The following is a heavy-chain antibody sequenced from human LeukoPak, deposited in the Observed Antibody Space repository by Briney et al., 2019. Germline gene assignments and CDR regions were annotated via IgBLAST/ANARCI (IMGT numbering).Heavy chain of an antibody. CDR1: GGTFSSYA. Sequence: GASVTVSCKASGGTFSSYAISWVRQAPGQGLEWMGGIIPIFGTANYAQKFQGRVTITTDESTSTAYMELSSLRSEDTAVYYCEWSRMCPNCGGAYWGQGTLVTVSS. D-gene: IGHD2-21*01. V-gene: IGHV1-69*05. CDR3: EWSRMCPNCGGAY. CDR2: IIPIFGTA. J-gene: IGHJ4*02.